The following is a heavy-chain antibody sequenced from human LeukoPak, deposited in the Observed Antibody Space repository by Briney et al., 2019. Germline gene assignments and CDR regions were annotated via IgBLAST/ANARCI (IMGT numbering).Heavy chain of an antibody. D-gene: IGHD4-17*01. Sequence: GRSLRLSCATSGFTFSSYGMHWVRQAPGKGLEWVAVISYDGSNKYYADSVKGRFTISRDNSKNTLYLQMNSLRAEDTAVYYCAKSHYGDYEEFGYWGQGTLVTVSS. J-gene: IGHJ4*02. CDR1: GFTFSSYG. CDR3: AKSHYGDYEEFGY. CDR2: ISYDGSNK. V-gene: IGHV3-30*18.